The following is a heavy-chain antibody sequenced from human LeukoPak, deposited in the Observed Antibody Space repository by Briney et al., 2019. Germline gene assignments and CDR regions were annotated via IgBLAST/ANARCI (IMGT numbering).Heavy chain of an antibody. V-gene: IGHV3-9*01. Sequence: GGSLRLSCAASGFTFDDYAIHWVRQAPGKGLEWVSGISWNSGSIGYADSVKGRFTISRDNAKNSLYLQMNSLRAEDTALYYCAKDIDGSWYGSWFDPWGQGTLVTVSS. D-gene: IGHD6-13*01. CDR2: ISWNSGSI. CDR3: AKDIDGSWYGSWFDP. CDR1: GFTFDDYA. J-gene: IGHJ5*02.